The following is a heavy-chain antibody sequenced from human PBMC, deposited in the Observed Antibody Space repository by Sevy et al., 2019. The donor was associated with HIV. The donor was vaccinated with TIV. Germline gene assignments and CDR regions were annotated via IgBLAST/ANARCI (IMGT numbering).Heavy chain of an antibody. CDR2: VYYTGGT. CDR1: GGSINSDH. J-gene: IGHJ3*02. V-gene: IGHV4-59*08. CDR3: ARPKDFDI. Sequence: SETLSLTCTVSGGSINSDHWNWIRQPPGKGLEWIGYVYYTGGTNYNPSLKNRVTISVDRTKNQFSLKLTSVTAADTAVYYCARPKDFDIWGQGTMVTVSS.